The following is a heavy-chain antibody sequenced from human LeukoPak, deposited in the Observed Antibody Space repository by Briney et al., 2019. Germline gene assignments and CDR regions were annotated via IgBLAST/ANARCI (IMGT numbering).Heavy chain of an antibody. CDR2: IHYSGST. Sequence: PSETLSLTCTVSGGSIRGYCWSWIRQPPGKGLEWIGYIHYSGSTNYKPSLKSRVTISVDTSKNQFSLKLSSVTAADTAMYYCTRAGPAVYWDFDLWGRGTLVTVSS. V-gene: IGHV4-59*01. CDR1: GGSIRGYC. J-gene: IGHJ2*01. CDR3: TRAGPAVYWDFDL.